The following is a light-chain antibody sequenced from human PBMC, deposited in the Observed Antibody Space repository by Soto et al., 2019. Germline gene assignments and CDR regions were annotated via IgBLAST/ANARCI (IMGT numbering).Light chain of an antibody. CDR2: GAS. CDR3: QQYGTLFWA. Sequence: EIVLTQSPGTLSLSPGERATLSCRTSQSVSSSDLAWYQQKPGQAPRLLIYGASSRATGIPDRFSGSGSGKVFIFSFSRREPEDFGGFYCQQYGTLFWAFGKGTKV. J-gene: IGKJ1*01. V-gene: IGKV3-20*01. CDR1: QSVSSSD.